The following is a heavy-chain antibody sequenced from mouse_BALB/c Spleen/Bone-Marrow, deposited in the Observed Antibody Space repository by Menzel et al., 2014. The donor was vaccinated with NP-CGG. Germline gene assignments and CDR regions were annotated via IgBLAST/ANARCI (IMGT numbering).Heavy chain of an antibody. CDR2: IYPGNSDT. V-gene: IGHV1-5*01. D-gene: IGHD2-4*01. Sequence: VQLQQSGTVLARPGASVKMSCKASGYSFXSYWMHWVKQRPGQGLEWIGAIYPGNSDTSYNQKFKGKAKLTAVTSASTAYMELSSLTNEDSAVYYCTRGAYYDYSYYAMDYWGQGTSVTVSS. J-gene: IGHJ4*01. CDR3: TRGAYYDYSYYAMDY. CDR1: GYSFXSYW.